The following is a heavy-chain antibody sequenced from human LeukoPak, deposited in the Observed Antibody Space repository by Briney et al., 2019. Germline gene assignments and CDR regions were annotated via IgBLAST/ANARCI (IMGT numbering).Heavy chain of an antibody. CDR1: GFTFDDYA. Sequence: GGSLRLSCATSGFTFDDYAMHWVRQAPGKGLEWISLISGDGGSTYYADSVKGRFTISRDNSKNSLYLQMNSLRTEDTALYYCAKDIPRVGSSAHYYYYYYGMDVWGQGTTVTVSS. J-gene: IGHJ6*02. D-gene: IGHD6-13*01. CDR2: ISGDGGST. V-gene: IGHV3-43*02. CDR3: AKDIPRVGSSAHYYYYYYGMDV.